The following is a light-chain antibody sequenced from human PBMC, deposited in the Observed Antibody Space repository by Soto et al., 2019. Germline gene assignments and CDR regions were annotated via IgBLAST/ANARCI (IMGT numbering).Light chain of an antibody. J-gene: IGKJ1*01. CDR2: AAT. Sequence: DIQLTQSPSSLYASVGDRVTITCRASQTIETYVNWYQHKPGTAPKVLIYAATYLQNGVPSRFSGTGSGADFTLTISSLQPEDFATYYCQQNFNFPRTFGQGTKV. CDR3: QQNFNFPRT. V-gene: IGKV1-39*01. CDR1: QTIETY.